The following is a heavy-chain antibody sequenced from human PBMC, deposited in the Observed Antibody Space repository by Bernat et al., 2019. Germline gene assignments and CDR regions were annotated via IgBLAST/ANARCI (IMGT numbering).Heavy chain of an antibody. V-gene: IGHV3-7*03. CDR2: IKQDGSEK. CDR1: GFTFSNYR. CDR3: AKDNWNQRGVDGFDV. D-gene: IGHD1-20*01. J-gene: IGHJ3*01. Sequence: HLVESGGGLVQPGMSLRLSCTTSGFTFSNYRMSWVRRAPGKGLEWVANIKQDGSEKYYVASVRGRFTISRDNAKNSLYLQMNSLRAEDTALYYCAKDNWNQRGVDGFDVWGQGTMVTVSS.